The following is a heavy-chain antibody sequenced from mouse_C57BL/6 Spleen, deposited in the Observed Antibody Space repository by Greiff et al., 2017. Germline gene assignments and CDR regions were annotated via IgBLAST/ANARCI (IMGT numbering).Heavy chain of an antibody. Sequence: EVKLEESGGDLVKPGGSLKLSCAASGFTFSSYGMSWVRQTPDKRLEWVATISSGGSYTYYPDSVKGRFTISRDNAKNTLYLQMSRLKAEDTAVYYCARHIPDEDYWGQGTTLTVSS. CDR2: ISSGGSYT. J-gene: IGHJ2*01. CDR3: ARHIPDEDY. V-gene: IGHV5-6*01. CDR1: GFTFSSYG.